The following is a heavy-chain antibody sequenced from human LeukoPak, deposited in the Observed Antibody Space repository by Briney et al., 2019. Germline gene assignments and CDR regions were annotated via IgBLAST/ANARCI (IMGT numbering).Heavy chain of an antibody. Sequence: SETLSLTCTVSGGSISSSSYYWGWIRQPPGKGLEWIGSIYYSGSTYYNPSLKSRVTISVDTSKNQFSLKLSSVTAADTAVYYCASGRPDCSSTSCYYYYYYYSMDVWGQGTTVTVSS. CDR2: IYYSGST. V-gene: IGHV4-39*01. CDR3: ASGRPDCSSTSCYYYYYYYSMDV. D-gene: IGHD2-2*01. J-gene: IGHJ6*02. CDR1: GGSISSSSYY.